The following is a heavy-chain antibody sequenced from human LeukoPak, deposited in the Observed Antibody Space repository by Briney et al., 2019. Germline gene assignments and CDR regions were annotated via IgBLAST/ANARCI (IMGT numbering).Heavy chain of an antibody. CDR3: ARGGGSSLDY. Sequence: PSETLSLTCAVYGGSFSGYYWSWIRQPPGKGLEWIGEINHSGSTNYNPSLKSRVTISVDTSKNQFSLKLSSVTAADTAVYYCARGGGSSLDYWGQGTLVTVSS. J-gene: IGHJ4*02. CDR2: INHSGST. D-gene: IGHD2-15*01. V-gene: IGHV4-34*01. CDR1: GGSFSGYY.